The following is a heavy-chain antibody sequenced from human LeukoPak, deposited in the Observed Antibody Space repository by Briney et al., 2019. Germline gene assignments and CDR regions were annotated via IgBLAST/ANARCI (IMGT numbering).Heavy chain of an antibody. CDR2: IGGSGGST. CDR3: ARDLCGGDCYSSDY. Sequence: GGSLRLSCAASGFTFSSYAMSWVRPAPGKGLEWVSAIGGSGGSTCYADSVKGRFTISRDNSKNTLYLQMNSLRAEDTAVHYCARDLCGGDCYSSDYWGQGTLVTVSS. V-gene: IGHV3-23*01. CDR1: GFTFSSYA. D-gene: IGHD2-21*02. J-gene: IGHJ4*02.